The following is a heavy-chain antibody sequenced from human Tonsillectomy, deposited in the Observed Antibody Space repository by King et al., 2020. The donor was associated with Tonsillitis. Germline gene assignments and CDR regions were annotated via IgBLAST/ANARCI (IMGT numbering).Heavy chain of an antibody. CDR2: ISGSGGST. CDR1: GFTFSNYA. Sequence: EVQLVESGGGLVQPGGSLRLSCAASGFTFSNYAMSWVRQAPGKGLEWVSDISGSGGSTDYADSVKGRFTISRDNSKNTLYLQMNSLRAEDTAVYYCAKDISWDDSSGYLDYWGQGTLVTVSS. CDR3: AKDISWDDSSGYLDY. J-gene: IGHJ4*02. V-gene: IGHV3-23*04. D-gene: IGHD3-22*01.